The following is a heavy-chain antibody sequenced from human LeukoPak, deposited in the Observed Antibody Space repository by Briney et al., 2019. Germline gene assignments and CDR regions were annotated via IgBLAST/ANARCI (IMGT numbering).Heavy chain of an antibody. D-gene: IGHD6-13*01. Sequence: GASVKVSCKASGYTFTSYGISWVRQAPGQGLEWMGWISAYNGNTNYAQKLQGRVTMTTDTSTSTAYMELRSLRSDDTAAYYCAREGAGIAAAGPDYWGQGTLVTVSS. CDR3: AREGAGIAAAGPDY. J-gene: IGHJ4*02. CDR2: ISAYNGNT. CDR1: GYTFTSYG. V-gene: IGHV1-18*01.